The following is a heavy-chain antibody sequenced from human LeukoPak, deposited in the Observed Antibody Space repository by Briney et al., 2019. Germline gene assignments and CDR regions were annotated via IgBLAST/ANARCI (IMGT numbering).Heavy chain of an antibody. V-gene: IGHV4-61*01. CDR3: ARDRGSSGYYPEYFQH. CDR2: IYYSGST. Sequence: SQTLSLTCTVSGGSVSSGSYYWSWIRQPPGKGLEWIGYIYYSGSTNYNPSLKSRVTISVDTSKNQFSLKLSSVTAADTAVYYCARDRGSSGYYPEYFQHWGQGTLVTVSS. D-gene: IGHD3-22*01. J-gene: IGHJ1*01. CDR1: GGSVSSGSYY.